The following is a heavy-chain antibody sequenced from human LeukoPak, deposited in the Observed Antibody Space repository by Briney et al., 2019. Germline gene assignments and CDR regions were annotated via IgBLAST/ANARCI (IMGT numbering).Heavy chain of an antibody. CDR2: IKQDGSEK. D-gene: IGHD1-26*01. CDR3: ARGQGANNFGY. CDR1: GFTSSSYW. J-gene: IGHJ4*02. Sequence: GGSLRLSCAASGFTSSSYWMNWVRQAPGKGLEWVANIKQDGSEKYYVDSVKGRFTISRDNAKNSLYLQMNSLRAEDTAVYYCARGQGANNFGYWGQGTLVTVSS. V-gene: IGHV3-7*03.